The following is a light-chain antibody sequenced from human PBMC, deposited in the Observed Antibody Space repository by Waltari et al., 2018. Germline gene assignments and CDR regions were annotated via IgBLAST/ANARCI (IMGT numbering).Light chain of an antibody. V-gene: IGKV1-5*03. CDR1: QSVSNW. CDR2: KAY. CDR3: QQYNSYPWT. Sequence: DIQMTQSPYTLSASVGDRVTITCRASQSVSNWLAWYQQKPGKAPNLLIYKAYSLEGGVPSRFSGSGSGTEFTLTISSLQPDDFATYYCQQYNSYPWTFGQGTKVEIK. J-gene: IGKJ1*01.